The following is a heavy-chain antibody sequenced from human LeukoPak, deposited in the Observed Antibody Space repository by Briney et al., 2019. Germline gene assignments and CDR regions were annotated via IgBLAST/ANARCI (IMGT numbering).Heavy chain of an antibody. J-gene: IGHJ4*02. CDR3: ARDEDSSGQMGIGY. Sequence: PSETLSLTCTVSGGSISSSSYYWGWIRQPPGKGLEWIGEINHSGSTNYNPSLKSRVTISVDTSKNQFSLKLSSVTAADTAVYYCARDEDSSGQMGIGYWGQGTLVTVSS. V-gene: IGHV4-39*07. CDR1: GGSISSSSYY. D-gene: IGHD3-22*01. CDR2: INHSGST.